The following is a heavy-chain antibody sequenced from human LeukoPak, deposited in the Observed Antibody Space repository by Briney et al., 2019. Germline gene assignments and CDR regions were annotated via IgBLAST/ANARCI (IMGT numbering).Heavy chain of an antibody. CDR1: GGSISSYY. V-gene: IGHV4-59*01. CDR2: IYYSGST. J-gene: IGHJ3*02. Sequence: SETLSLTCTVSGGSISSYYWSWIRQPPGKGLEWIGYIYYSGSTNYNPSLKSRVTISVDTSKNQFSLKLSSVTAADTAVYYCARVCGDCYELSAFDIWGQGTMLTVSS. D-gene: IGHD2-21*02. CDR3: ARVCGDCYELSAFDI.